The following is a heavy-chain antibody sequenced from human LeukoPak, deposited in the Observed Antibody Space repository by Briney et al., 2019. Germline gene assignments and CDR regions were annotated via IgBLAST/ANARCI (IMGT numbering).Heavy chain of an antibody. Sequence: GGSLRLSCAASGFTFSGYSMNGVRLAPGKRLEEVSCISSSSSSIYYADSVKGRVTISRDNAKNSLYLQMNSLRAEDTAVYYCARGAFGAYSPMDVWGKGTTVTVSS. CDR2: ISSSSSSI. CDR1: GFTFSGYS. CDR3: ARGAFGAYSPMDV. J-gene: IGHJ6*04. D-gene: IGHD4-17*01. V-gene: IGHV3-21*01.